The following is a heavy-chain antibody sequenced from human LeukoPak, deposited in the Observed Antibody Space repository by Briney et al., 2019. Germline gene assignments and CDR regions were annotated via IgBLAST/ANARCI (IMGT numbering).Heavy chain of an antibody. J-gene: IGHJ4*02. Sequence: SVKVSCKASGGTFSSYAISWVRQAPGQGLEWMGGIIPIFGTANYAQKFQGRVTITADKSTNTAYMELSSLRSEDTAVYYCARRAMYRGVLRDYFDYWGQGTLVTVSS. V-gene: IGHV1-69*06. D-gene: IGHD3-10*01. CDR3: ARRAMYRGVLRDYFDY. CDR2: IIPIFGTA. CDR1: GGTFSSYA.